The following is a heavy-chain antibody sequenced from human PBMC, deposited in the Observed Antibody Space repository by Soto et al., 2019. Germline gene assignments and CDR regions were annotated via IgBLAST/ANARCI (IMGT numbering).Heavy chain of an antibody. J-gene: IGHJ4*02. Sequence: EVQLLESGGGLVQPGGALRLSCAASGIIFSSQAMSWVRQAPGQGLEWVSGISGSDDDTYYADSVKGRFNICRDNSKDTLYLQMSGLRAQDPAVYYHAQTVYGDYSPYLVNFHYWGQGPLVTVSS. CDR1: GIIFSSQA. CDR3: AQTVYGDYSPYLVNFHY. D-gene: IGHD4-17*01. V-gene: IGHV3-23*01. CDR2: ISGSDDDT.